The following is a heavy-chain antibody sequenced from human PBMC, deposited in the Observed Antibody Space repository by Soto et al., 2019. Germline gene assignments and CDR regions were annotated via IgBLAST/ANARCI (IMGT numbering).Heavy chain of an antibody. CDR2: IYHSGST. CDR1: GGSISSGGYS. J-gene: IGHJ4*02. CDR3: ARGGGMTTVTTAYFDY. Sequence: QLQLQESGSGLVKPSQTLSLTCAVSGGSISSGGYSWSWIRQPPGKGLEWIGYIYHSGSTYYNPSLQSRVTISXXRXKXXFSLKLSSVTAADTAVYYCARGGGMTTVTTAYFDYWGQGTLVTVSS. V-gene: IGHV4-30-2*01. D-gene: IGHD4-17*01.